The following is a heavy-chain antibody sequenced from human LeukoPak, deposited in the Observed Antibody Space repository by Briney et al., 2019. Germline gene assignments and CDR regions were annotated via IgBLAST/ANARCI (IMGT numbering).Heavy chain of an antibody. D-gene: IGHD2-2*01. Sequence: GGSLRLSCEASGFSFSTSWMSWVRQAPGKGLEGVAYIKEDGNEKYYVDSVKGRFTISRDDAKNSLYLQMSNLRSEDTAVYYCARASKFWSDPDAFDIWGQGTMATVSS. CDR3: ARASKFWSDPDAFDI. J-gene: IGHJ3*02. CDR2: IKEDGNEK. CDR1: GFSFSTSW. V-gene: IGHV3-7*01.